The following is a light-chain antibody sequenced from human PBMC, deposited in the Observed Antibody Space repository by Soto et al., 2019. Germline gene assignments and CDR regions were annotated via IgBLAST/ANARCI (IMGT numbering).Light chain of an antibody. CDR3: ATWSDSLKGWV. V-gene: IGLV1-44*01. J-gene: IGLJ3*02. CDR2: AND. CDR1: SSDIGSNS. Sequence: QSVLTQPPSASRTPGQRVTIPCSGSSSDIGSNSVNWYQQLPGAAPRLLIYANDHRPSGAPDRFSASKSGTSASLAISGVRSEDEAFYYCATWSDSLKGWVFGGGTKL.